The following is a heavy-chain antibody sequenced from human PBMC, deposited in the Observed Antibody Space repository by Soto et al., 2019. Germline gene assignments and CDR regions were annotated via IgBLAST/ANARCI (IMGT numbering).Heavy chain of an antibody. Sequence: TAAGCTSINYGGRCVRQDQSKGLEWVAVIWYDGSNKYYADSVKGRFTISRDNSKNTLYLQMNSLRAEDTAVYYCARGYDYGDYPGRTCSDPLRHRTLVLVSS. CDR3: ARGYDYGDYPGRTCSDP. J-gene: IGHJ5*02. D-gene: IGHD4-17*01. CDR1: GCTSINYG. V-gene: IGHV3-33*08. CDR2: IWYDGSNK.